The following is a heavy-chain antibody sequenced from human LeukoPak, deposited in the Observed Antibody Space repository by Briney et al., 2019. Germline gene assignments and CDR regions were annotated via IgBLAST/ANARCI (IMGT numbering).Heavy chain of an antibody. J-gene: IGHJ4*02. CDR1: GFTFSVHY. CDR3: IKDLSGTWSFDY. Sequence: GGTLRLSCSASGFTFSVHYMHWVRQAPGKGLEYVSTISDNGDNTCYADSVKGRFIISRDNSKNTLYLQMNSLRVEDTAVYYCIKDLSGTWSFDYWGQGTLLIVSS. CDR2: ISDNGDNT. D-gene: IGHD1-26*01. V-gene: IGHV3-64D*08.